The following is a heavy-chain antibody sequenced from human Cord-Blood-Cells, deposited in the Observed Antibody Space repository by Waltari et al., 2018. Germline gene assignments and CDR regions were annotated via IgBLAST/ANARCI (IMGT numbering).Heavy chain of an antibody. J-gene: IGHJ3*02. CDR3: ARAPRGGSAADAFDI. CDR1: GGTFSSYA. V-gene: IGHV1-69*09. Sequence: QVQLVQSGAEVKKPGSSVKVSCKASGGTFSSYAISWVRQAPGQGLEWMGRIIPILGIANYAQKFQGRVTITADKSTSTAYMELSSLRSEDTAVYYCARAPRGGSAADAFDIWGQGTMVTVSS. D-gene: IGHD2-2*01. CDR2: IIPILGIA.